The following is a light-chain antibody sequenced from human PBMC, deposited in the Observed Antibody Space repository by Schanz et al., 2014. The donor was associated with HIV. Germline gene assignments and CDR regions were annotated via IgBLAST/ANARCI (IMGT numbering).Light chain of an antibody. Sequence: QSVLTQPASVSGSPGQSISISCTGTSGDVGSYNYVSWYQQHPGKAPKLMIYDVSNRPSGVSSRFSGSKSGNTASLTISGLQAEDEADYYCSSYTTSSTPNYVFGPGTKLTVL. V-gene: IGLV2-14*03. CDR2: DVS. J-gene: IGLJ1*01. CDR1: SGDVGSYNY. CDR3: SSYTTSSTPNYV.